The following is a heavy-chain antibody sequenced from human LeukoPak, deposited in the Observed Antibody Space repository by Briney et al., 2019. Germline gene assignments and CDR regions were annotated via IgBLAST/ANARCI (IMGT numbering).Heavy chain of an antibody. Sequence: KSGGSLRLSCAASGFTFSTYSMNWVRQAPGKGLEWISCISSDSDYIYYADSLRGRFTVSRDNAKNSLFLQMNSLRAEDTAVYYCATKLPSYYIDVWGKGTTVTVSS. CDR2: ISSDSDYI. V-gene: IGHV3-21*01. J-gene: IGHJ6*03. CDR3: ATKLPSYYIDV. CDR1: GFTFSTYS. D-gene: IGHD1-1*01.